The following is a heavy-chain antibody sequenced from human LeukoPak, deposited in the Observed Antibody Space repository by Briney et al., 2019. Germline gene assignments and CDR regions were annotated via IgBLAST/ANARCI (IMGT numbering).Heavy chain of an antibody. D-gene: IGHD6-6*01. CDR2: IYYTGST. CDR1: GGSISSSSYY. Sequence: SETLSLTCTVSGGSISSSSYYWGWIRQPPGKGLEWIGSIYYTGSTYYNPSLKSRVTISVDTSKNQFSLKLSSVTAADTAVYYCARIQYSSSPVDYWGQGTLVTVYS. V-gene: IGHV4-39*01. J-gene: IGHJ4*02. CDR3: ARIQYSSSPVDY.